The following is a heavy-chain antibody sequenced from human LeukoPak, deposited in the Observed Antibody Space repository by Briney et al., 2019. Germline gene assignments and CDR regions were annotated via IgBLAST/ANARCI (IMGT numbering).Heavy chain of an antibody. CDR3: AKDGGRIVVVPAASLYD. Sequence: GGSLRLSCAASGFTFNSYGMHWVRQAPGKGLEWVAFLQYDGSNKYYADSVKGRFTISRDNSKNTLYLQMNSLRAEDTAVYYCAKDGGRIVVVPAASLYDWGQGTLVIVSS. V-gene: IGHV3-30*02. J-gene: IGHJ4*02. CDR1: GFTFNSYG. CDR2: LQYDGSNK. D-gene: IGHD2-2*01.